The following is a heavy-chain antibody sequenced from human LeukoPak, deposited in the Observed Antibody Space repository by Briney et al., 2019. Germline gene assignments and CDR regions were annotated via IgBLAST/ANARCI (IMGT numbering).Heavy chain of an antibody. CDR3: AKDLGDIVATLDY. CDR1: GFTFSDFS. J-gene: IGHJ4*02. Sequence: GGYLRRSCAASGFTFSDFSMSWIRQAPGKGLEWVAYISSSGETKHYADSVKGRLSISRDNSKNTLYLQMNSLRAEDTAVYYCAKDLGDIVATLDYWGQGTLVTVSS. V-gene: IGHV3-11*04. CDR2: ISSSGETK. D-gene: IGHD5-12*01.